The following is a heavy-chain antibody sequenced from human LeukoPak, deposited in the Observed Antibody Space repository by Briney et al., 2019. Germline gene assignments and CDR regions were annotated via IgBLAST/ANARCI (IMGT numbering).Heavy chain of an antibody. CDR1: GDSVSSNSAA. CDR2: TYYRSKWYN. D-gene: IGHD1-26*01. J-gene: IGHJ4*02. Sequence: SQTLSLTCAISGDSVSSNSAAWNWIRQSPSRVLEWLGRTYYRSKWYNDYAVFVKSRITINSDTSKNQFSLQLNSVTPEDTAVYYCARSVGASEGFMDYWGQGALVTVSS. V-gene: IGHV6-1*01. CDR3: ARSVGASEGFMDY.